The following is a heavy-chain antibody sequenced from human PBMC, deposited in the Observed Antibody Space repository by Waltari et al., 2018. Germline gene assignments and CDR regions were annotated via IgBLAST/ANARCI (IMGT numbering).Heavy chain of an antibody. CDR1: GDPFSQYL. J-gene: IGHJ4*02. Sequence: QVQLVQSGAEVKEPGSSVIISCKASGDPFSQYLISWVRRAPGQGLEWMGGSFHISGTTNYAQKFRDRVSITADASSNTAYMELNSLQFDDTAVYFCARESYGSGRCLDFWGQGTLVTVSS. V-gene: IGHV1-69*01. CDR2: SFHISGTT. CDR3: ARESYGSGRCLDF. D-gene: IGHD3-10*01.